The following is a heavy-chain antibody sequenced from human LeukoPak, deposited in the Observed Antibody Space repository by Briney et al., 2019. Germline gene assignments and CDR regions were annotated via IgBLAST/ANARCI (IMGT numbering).Heavy chain of an antibody. CDR2: ISISTRTE. CDR1: GFSFSSNS. Sequence: GGSLRLSCAASGFSFSSNSMNWVRQAPGKGLEWLAYISISTRTEHYADSVKGRFSIFRDNAKNSLYLQMNSLRDEDTAVYYCARQSWVSGNIDYWGQGTLVTVSS. CDR3: ARQSWVSGNIDY. V-gene: IGHV3-48*02. J-gene: IGHJ4*02. D-gene: IGHD3-10*01.